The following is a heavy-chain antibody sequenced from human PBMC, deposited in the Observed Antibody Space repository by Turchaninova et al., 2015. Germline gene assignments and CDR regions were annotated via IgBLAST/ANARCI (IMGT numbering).Heavy chain of an antibody. Sequence: QVQLQQSGPGLVTPPYICYLRRAISGDRCSGNKVAWNGIRQSPSKGLEWLVRTYYRSRWYNDYALSVKSRITINSDTSENQFSLRLNSVTPEDTAVYYCARGGTYFKGFEFWGQGALVTVSS. V-gene: IGHV6-1*01. D-gene: IGHD1-26*01. CDR1: GDRCSGNKVA. CDR3: ARGGTYFKGFEF. J-gene: IGHJ4*02. CDR2: TYYRSRWYN.